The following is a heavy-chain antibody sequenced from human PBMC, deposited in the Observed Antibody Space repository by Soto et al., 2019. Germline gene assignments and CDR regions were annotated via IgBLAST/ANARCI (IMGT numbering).Heavy chain of an antibody. Sequence: PGGSLRLSCAASVFTFHDYSMHLVRQAPGKGLECVSGISMNSDRTGYADSVKGRFTISRDNAKNSLYLQMNSLRAEETALYYCAKVRGGPFLYDSSLEVWGQGTTVTLSS. D-gene: IGHD3-22*01. J-gene: IGHJ6*01. V-gene: IGHV3-9*01. CDR1: VFTFHDYS. CDR3: AKVRGGPFLYDSSLEV. CDR2: ISMNSDRT.